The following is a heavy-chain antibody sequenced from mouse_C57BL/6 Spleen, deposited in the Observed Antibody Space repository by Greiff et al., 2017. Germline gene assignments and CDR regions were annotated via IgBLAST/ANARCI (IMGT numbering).Heavy chain of an antibody. V-gene: IGHV1-55*01. Sequence: VQLQQPGAELVKPGASVKMSCKASGYTFTSYWITWVKQRPGQGLEWIGDIYPGSGSTNYNEKFKSKATLTVDTSYSTAYMQLSSLTSEDSAVYYCARGDDDDESYAMDYWGQGTSGTVSA. CDR3: ARGDDDDESYAMDY. CDR2: IYPGSGST. D-gene: IGHD2-4*01. CDR1: GYTFTSYW. J-gene: IGHJ4*01.